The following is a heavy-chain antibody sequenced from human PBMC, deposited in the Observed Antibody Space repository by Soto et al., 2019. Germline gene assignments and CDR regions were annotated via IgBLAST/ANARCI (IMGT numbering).Heavy chain of an antibody. CDR1: GYTFITYA. CDR3: ARGGGTLDF. J-gene: IGHJ4*02. V-gene: IGHV1-46*01. Sequence: ASVKVSCKTSGYTFITYAMYWVRQAPGQGLEWMGIISPRDGSTTYALNFQGRVTITRDTSTSTVYMELSNLRSEDTAVYYCARGGGTLDFWGQGTLVTVSS. CDR2: ISPRDGST.